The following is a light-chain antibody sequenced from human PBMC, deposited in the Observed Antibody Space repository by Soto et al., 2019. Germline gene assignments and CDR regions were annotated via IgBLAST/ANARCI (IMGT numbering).Light chain of an antibody. J-gene: IGKJ5*01. Sequence: DIQMTQSPSSLSASVGDRVTITCRASQDISNYLNWYQQRPGKAPKLLIYDASNLERGVPSRFSGTRTGTHFTFALPSLQAEGVANYYCQQSDSLPITFGQGTRLEI. CDR2: DAS. CDR3: QQSDSLPIT. CDR1: QDISNY. V-gene: IGKV1-33*01.